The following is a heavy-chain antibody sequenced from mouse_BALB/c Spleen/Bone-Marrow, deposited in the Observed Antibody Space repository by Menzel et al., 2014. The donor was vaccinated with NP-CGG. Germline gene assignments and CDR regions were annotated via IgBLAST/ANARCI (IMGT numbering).Heavy chain of an antibody. CDR2: ILPGSGST. CDR1: GYTFSSYW. V-gene: IGHV1-9*01. Sequence: QVQLQHSGAELMKPGASVKLSCMATGYTFSSYWIDWIKQRPGHGLEWIGEILPGSGSTNYNEKFRGKATFTADPSSNTAFMQRSSLTSEDSAVYYCERGGDWWFAYWGQGTLVTVSA. CDR3: ERGGDWWFAY. J-gene: IGHJ3*01. D-gene: IGHD4-1*01.